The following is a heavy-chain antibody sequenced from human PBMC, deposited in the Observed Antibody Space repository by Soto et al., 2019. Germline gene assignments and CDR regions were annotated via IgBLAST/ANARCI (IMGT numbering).Heavy chain of an antibody. Sequence: ASVKVSCKASGYTFASYGISSVRQAPGQGLEWMGWISAYNGNTNYAQKLQGRVTMTTDTSTSTAYMELRSLRSDDTAVYYCARGTNWNPYYYYYYGMDVWGQGTTVTVSS. D-gene: IGHD1-1*01. V-gene: IGHV1-18*01. CDR3: ARGTNWNPYYYYYYGMDV. CDR1: GYTFASYG. J-gene: IGHJ6*02. CDR2: ISAYNGNT.